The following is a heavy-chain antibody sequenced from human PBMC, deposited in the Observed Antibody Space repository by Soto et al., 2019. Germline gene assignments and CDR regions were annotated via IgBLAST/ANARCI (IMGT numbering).Heavy chain of an antibody. D-gene: IGHD2-21*02. V-gene: IGHV3-23*01. CDR3: AKGPYGAWVTDY. Sequence: EVQLLESGGGLVQPGGSLRLSCAASGFTFSSYAMTWVRQAPGKGLEWVSGISGSGGSTYYADSVKGRFTISRDNSKNTLHLQMNSLRAEDTAVYYCAKGPYGAWVTDYWGQGTLVTVSS. J-gene: IGHJ4*02. CDR2: ISGSGGST. CDR1: GFTFSSYA.